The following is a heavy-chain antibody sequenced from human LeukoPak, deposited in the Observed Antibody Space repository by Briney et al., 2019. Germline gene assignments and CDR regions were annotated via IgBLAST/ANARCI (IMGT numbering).Heavy chain of an antibody. V-gene: IGHV3-53*01. CDR2: IYSGGST. CDR3: AKSVAIYFYYGLDV. Sequence: PGGSLRLSCAASGFTVSSNYMSWVRRAPGKGLEWVSVIYSGGSTYYADSVKGRFTISRDNSKNTLFLQMNSLRAEDTAPYYCAKSVAIYFYYGLDVWGQGTTVTVSS. J-gene: IGHJ6*02. CDR1: GFTVSSNY. D-gene: IGHD3-3*01.